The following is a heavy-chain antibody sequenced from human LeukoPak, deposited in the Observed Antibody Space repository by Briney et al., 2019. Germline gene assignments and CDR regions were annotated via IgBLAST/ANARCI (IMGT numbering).Heavy chain of an antibody. CDR3: AKCSAMVYYFDY. CDR2: ISYDGSDK. Sequence: KSGGSLRLSCAVSGFTFNSYGMHWVRQAPGKGLEWVAIISYDGSDKYYADSVKGRFTISRDNSKNTLYLQMNSLTAEDTAMYYCAKCSAMVYYFDYWGQGTLVTVSS. V-gene: IGHV3-30*18. CDR1: GFTFNSYG. D-gene: IGHD5-18*01. J-gene: IGHJ4*02.